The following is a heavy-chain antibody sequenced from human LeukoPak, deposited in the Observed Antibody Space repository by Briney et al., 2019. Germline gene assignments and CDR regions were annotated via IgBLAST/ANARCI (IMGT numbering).Heavy chain of an antibody. CDR1: GFSFSNY. Sequence: GGSLRLSCAASGFSFSNYMSWVRQPPGKGVEWVSVMYTGGGRYYGDSVKGRFTISRDNSKNTVFLQMNSLRVEDTALYYCTRGQSYCGADCYSDWGQGTLVTVSS. J-gene: IGHJ4*02. CDR2: MYTGGGR. V-gene: IGHV3-66*01. CDR3: TRGQSYCGADCYSD. D-gene: IGHD2-21*02.